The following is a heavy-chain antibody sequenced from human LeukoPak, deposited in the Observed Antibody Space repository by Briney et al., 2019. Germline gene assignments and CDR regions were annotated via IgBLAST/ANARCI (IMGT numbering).Heavy chain of an antibody. CDR2: VYYGGST. J-gene: IGHJ4*02. CDR3: ARLGGSWTFDY. V-gene: IGHV4-59*12. Sequence: SETLSLTCTLSGGSISSYYWSWIRQTPGKGLEWIGYVYYGGSTKYNPSLKSRVTISVDRSKNQFSLKLSSVTAADTAVYYCARLGGSWTFDYWGQGTLVTVSS. CDR1: GGSISSYY. D-gene: IGHD2-15*01.